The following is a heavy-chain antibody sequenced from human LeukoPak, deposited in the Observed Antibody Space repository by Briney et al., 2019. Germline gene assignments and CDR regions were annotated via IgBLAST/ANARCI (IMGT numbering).Heavy chain of an antibody. CDR1: GGSFSGYY. D-gene: IGHD3-9*01. Sequence: PSETLSLTCAVYGGSFSGYYWSWIRQPPGKGLEWIGEINHSGSTNYNPSLKSRVTISVDTSKNQFSLKLSSVTAADTAVYYCARGPKRTGYYNAHYYYYYGMDVWGKGTTVTVSS. J-gene: IGHJ6*04. CDR3: ARGPKRTGYYNAHYYYYYGMDV. CDR2: INHSGST. V-gene: IGHV4-34*01.